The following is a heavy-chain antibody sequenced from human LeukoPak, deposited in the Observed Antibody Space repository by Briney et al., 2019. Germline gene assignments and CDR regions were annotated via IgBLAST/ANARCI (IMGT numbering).Heavy chain of an antibody. Sequence: PGGSLRLSCAASGFTFSSYAMHWVRQAPGKGLEWVAVISYDGSNKYYADSVKGRFTISRDNSKNTLYLQMNSLRAEDTAVYYCARDLFCSSTSCYVRGFDYWGQGTLVTVSS. CDR2: ISYDGSNK. CDR1: GFTFSSYA. D-gene: IGHD2-2*01. V-gene: IGHV3-30*04. CDR3: ARDLFCSSTSCYVRGFDY. J-gene: IGHJ4*02.